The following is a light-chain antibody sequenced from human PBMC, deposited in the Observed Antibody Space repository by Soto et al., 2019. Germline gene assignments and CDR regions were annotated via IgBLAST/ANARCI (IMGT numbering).Light chain of an antibody. V-gene: IGKV3D-15*01. CDR2: GIS. J-gene: IGKJ5*01. Sequence: EIVMTQPPATLSVSPREEATLSCRASQSVNSNYLAWYQQKPGQAPRLLIYGISKRATDIPDRFSGSGSGTEFTLTISSLQPEDFATYYCQQHGQWPITFGQGTRLEI. CDR1: QSVNSN. CDR3: QQHGQWPIT.